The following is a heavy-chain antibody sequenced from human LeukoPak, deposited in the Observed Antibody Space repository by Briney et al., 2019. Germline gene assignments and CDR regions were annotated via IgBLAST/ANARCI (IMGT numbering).Heavy chain of an antibody. V-gene: IGHV3-23*01. CDR3: AKDERPDAKWSIDY. D-gene: IGHD1-14*01. CDR1: GFTFSTYT. CDR2: IIGKSNTP. Sequence: PGGTLRLSCAASGFTFSTYTMNWVRQAPGKGLEWVSAIIGKSNTPYYEDSVKGRFTISRDDSKNTVWLHMNSLRAEDTAVYYCAKDERPDAKWSIDYWGQGTLVTVS. J-gene: IGHJ4*02.